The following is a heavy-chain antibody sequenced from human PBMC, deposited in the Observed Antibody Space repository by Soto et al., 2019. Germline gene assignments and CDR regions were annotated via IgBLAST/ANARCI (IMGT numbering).Heavy chain of an antibody. V-gene: IGHV1-18*01. J-gene: IGHJ3*02. D-gene: IGHD3-10*01. Sequence: QVQLVQSGAEVKKPGASVKVSCKASGYSFTNYGLSWVRQAPGQGLEWMGWISPYNDNTHYAQKLQGRVTMTTDTSTRTGYMELRSLRSDDTAVYYCARDHDGSGSDAFDIWGQGTMVTVSS. CDR2: ISPYNDNT. CDR1: GYSFTNYG. CDR3: ARDHDGSGSDAFDI.